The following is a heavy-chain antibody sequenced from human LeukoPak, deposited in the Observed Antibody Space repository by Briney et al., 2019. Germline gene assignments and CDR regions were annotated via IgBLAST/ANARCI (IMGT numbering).Heavy chain of an antibody. D-gene: IGHD3-16*01. CDR3: ARPAAGLGGFDY. CDR2: IYPGDSAT. Sequence: PGESLKISCRGSGYSFTAYWIAWVRQMPGKGLEWMATIYPGDSATTYSPSFQGQVTISADKPITTAYLQWSSLKASDTAMYYCARPAAGLGGFDYWGQGTLVTVSS. CDR1: GYSFTAYW. V-gene: IGHV5-51*01. J-gene: IGHJ4*02.